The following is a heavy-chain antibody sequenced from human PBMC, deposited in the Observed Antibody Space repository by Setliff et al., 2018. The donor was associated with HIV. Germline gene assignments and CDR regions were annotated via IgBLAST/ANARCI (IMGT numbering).Heavy chain of an antibody. CDR3: ARGLDY. Sequence: GGSLRLSCAASGFTFSTYWMGWIRQVPGRGLEWVANIKADGSEKYYMNSVKGRFTISRDNAENSLYLQMNSLRADDTAVYFCARGLDYWGQGTLVTVSS. CDR1: GFTFSTYW. CDR2: IKADGSEK. V-gene: IGHV3-7*01. J-gene: IGHJ4*02.